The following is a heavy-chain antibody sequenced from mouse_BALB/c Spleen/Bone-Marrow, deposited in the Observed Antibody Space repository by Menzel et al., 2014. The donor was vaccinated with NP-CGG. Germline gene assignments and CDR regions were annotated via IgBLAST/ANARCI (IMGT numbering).Heavy chain of an antibody. CDR2: INPSNDTP. D-gene: IGHD1-2*01. V-gene: IGHV1S81*02. J-gene: IGHJ1*01. CDR1: GYTFTNYF. CDR3: TRSGYYGYGWYFDV. Sequence: GAELVKPGASVKLSCRVSGYTFTNYFVYWVKPRPGQGLEWIGEINPSNDTPNFNEKFKSKATLTVDKSSSTAYMQLSSLTSEDSAVYYCTRSGYYGYGWYFDVWGAGTTVTVSS.